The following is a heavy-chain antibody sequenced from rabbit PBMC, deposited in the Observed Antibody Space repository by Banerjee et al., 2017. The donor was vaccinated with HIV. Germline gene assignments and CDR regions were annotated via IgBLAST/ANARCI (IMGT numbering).Heavy chain of an antibody. J-gene: IGHJ4*01. CDR2: IYTGSGST. Sequence: QQQLEESGGGLVKPGGTLTLTCKASGIDFSSYYYMCWVRQAPGKGLEWIACIYTGSGSTYYASWAKGRFTISKTSSTTVTLQMTSLTAADTATYFCARSTSGYDIGDLWGPGTLVTVS. D-gene: IGHD1-1*01. CDR3: ARSTSGYDIGDL. CDR1: GIDFSSYYY. V-gene: IGHV1S45*01.